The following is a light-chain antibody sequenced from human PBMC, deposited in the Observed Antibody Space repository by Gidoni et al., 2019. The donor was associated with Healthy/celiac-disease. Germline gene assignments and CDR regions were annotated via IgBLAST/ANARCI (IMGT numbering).Light chain of an antibody. CDR2: AAS. V-gene: IGKV1-39*01. Sequence: DIQMTQSPSSLSASVGDRVTITFRASQSISTYLSWYQQKPGKAPKLLIYAASSLHSGGPSRFTGSGSGTDFTLTISSLQPEDVATYDCQQSYSDTFGQGTKLEMK. J-gene: IGKJ2*01. CDR3: QQSYSDT. CDR1: QSISTY.